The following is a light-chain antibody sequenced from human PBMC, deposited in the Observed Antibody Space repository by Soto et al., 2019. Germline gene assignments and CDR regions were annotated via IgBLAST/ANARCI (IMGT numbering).Light chain of an antibody. CDR1: QSVSNNY. V-gene: IGKV3-20*01. J-gene: IGKJ1*01. Sequence: EIVLTQSPGTLSLSPGQRANFSCRASQSVSNNYLAWYQQKPGQAPRLLIYGASSRAAGIPDRFSGSGSGTDFTLTISRLEPEDFALYYCQQYGNSPWTFGQGTKVEIK. CDR3: QQYGNSPWT. CDR2: GAS.